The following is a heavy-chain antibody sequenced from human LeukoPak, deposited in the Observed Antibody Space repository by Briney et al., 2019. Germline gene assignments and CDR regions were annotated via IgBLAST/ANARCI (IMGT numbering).Heavy chain of an antibody. D-gene: IGHD2-15*01. Sequence: SQTLSLTCTVSGGSISSGDYYWSWIRQPPGKGLEWIGYIYYSGSTYYNPSLKSRVTISVDTSKNQFSLKLSSVTAADTAVYYCARVVVASFGTDWFDPWAREPWSPSPQ. CDR1: GGSISSGDYY. J-gene: IGHJ5*02. V-gene: IGHV4-30-4*01. CDR2: IYYSGST. CDR3: ARVVVASFGTDWFDP.